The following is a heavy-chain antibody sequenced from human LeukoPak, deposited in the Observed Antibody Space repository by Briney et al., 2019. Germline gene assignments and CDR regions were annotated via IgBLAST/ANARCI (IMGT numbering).Heavy chain of an antibody. J-gene: IGHJ3*02. CDR1: GFTFSSYA. CDR2: ISYDGSNK. D-gene: IGHD6-19*01. CDR3: ARDRGSGWPDAFDI. Sequence: PGRSLRLSCAASGFTFSSYAIHWVRQAPGKGLEWVAVISYDGSNKYYADSVKGRFTISRDNSKNTLYLQMNSLRAEDTAVYYCARDRGSGWPDAFDIWGQGTMVTVSS. V-gene: IGHV3-30-3*01.